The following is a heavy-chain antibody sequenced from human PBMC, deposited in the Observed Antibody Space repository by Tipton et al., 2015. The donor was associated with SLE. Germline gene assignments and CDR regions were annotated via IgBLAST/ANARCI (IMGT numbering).Heavy chain of an antibody. Sequence: GSLRLSCAASGFTFSSYLMNWVRQAPGKGLEWVSSILGSGDTTYYEDSLKGRFTISRDNSRNTLYLQMNSLRAEDAAVYYCTRRSIAAATMWGAFDYWGQGTLVTVSS. D-gene: IGHD6-6*01. CDR3: TRRSIAAATMWGAFDY. CDR2: ILGSGDTT. J-gene: IGHJ4*02. V-gene: IGHV3-23*01. CDR1: GFTFSSYL.